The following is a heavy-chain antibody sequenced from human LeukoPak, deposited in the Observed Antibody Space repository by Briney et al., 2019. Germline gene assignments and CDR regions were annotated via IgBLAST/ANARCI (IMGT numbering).Heavy chain of an antibody. CDR2: INHSGST. J-gene: IGHJ4*02. CDR1: GGSFSGYY. D-gene: IGHD1-14*01. V-gene: IGHV4-34*01. CDR3: ARGLGIY. Sequence: SETLSLTCAVYGGSFSGYYWSWIRQPPGKGLEWIGEINHSGSTNYNPSLKSRVTISVDTSKNQFSLKLSSVTAADTAVYYCARGLGIYWGQGTLVTVSS.